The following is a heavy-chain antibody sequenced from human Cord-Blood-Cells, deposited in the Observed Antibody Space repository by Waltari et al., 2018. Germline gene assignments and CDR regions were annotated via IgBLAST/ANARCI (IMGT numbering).Heavy chain of an antibody. D-gene: IGHD4-17*01. CDR2: IYYSGST. CDR1: GGSISRGGYY. CDR3: ARDYGGNSGWFDP. V-gene: IGHV4-31*03. J-gene: IGHJ5*02. Sequence: QVQLQESGPGLVKPSQTLSLTCTVSGGSISRGGYYWTWIRQHPGTGLEWIGYIYYSGSTYYNPSLKSRVTISVDTSKNQFSLKLSSVTAADTAVYYCARDYGGNSGWFDPWGQGTLVTVSS.